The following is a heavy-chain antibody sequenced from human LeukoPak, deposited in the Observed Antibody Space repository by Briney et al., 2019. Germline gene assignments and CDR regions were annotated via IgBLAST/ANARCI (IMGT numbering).Heavy chain of an antibody. J-gene: IGHJ4*02. CDR2: INHSGST. CDR3: AREHYYGSGSSFDY. D-gene: IGHD3-10*01. CDR1: GGSFSGYY. V-gene: IGHV4-34*01. Sequence: SETLSLTCAVYGGSFSGYYWSWIRQPPGKGLEWIGEINHSGSTNYNPSLKSRVTMSVDTSKNQFSLKLSSVTAADTAVYYCAREHYYGSGSSFDYWGQGTLVTVSS.